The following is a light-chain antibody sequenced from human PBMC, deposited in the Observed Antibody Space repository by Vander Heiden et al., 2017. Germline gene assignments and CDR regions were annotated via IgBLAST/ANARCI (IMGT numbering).Light chain of an antibody. CDR1: QGISSS. V-gene: IGKV1-8*01. CDR2: GAS. Sequence: AIRMTQSPSSFSASIGDRVTITCRASQGISSSLAWYQQKPGKAPKILIYGASTLQSGVPSRFSGSGSGTDFALTIGGLQSEDFATYYCQQDDSYPFTFGQGTKMEIK. CDR3: QQDDSYPFT. J-gene: IGKJ2*01.